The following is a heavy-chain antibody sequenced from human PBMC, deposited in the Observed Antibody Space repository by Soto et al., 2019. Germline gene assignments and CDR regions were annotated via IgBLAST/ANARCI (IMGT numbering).Heavy chain of an antibody. V-gene: IGHV3-23*01. Sequence: GGSLRLSCAASGFTFSSYAMSWVRQAPGKGLEWVSAISGSGGSTYYADSVKGRFTISRDNSKNTLYLQMNSLRAEDTAVYYCAKDGATIFGVADYYYYYMDVWGKGTTVTVSS. J-gene: IGHJ6*03. CDR3: AKDGATIFGVADYYYYYMDV. CDR2: ISGSGGST. CDR1: GFTFSSYA. D-gene: IGHD3-3*01.